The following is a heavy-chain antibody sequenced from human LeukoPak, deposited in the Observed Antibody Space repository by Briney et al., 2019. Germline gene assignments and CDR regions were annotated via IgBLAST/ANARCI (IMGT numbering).Heavy chain of an antibody. CDR1: GGSISSYY. V-gene: IGHV4-59*01. CDR2: IYYTGST. J-gene: IGHJ4*02. CDR3: ARVVYGYLYPFDY. Sequence: SETLSLTCTVSGGSISSYYWSWIRQPPGKGLEWIGYIYYTGSTNYNPSLKSRVTISVDTSKNQFSLKLSSVTAADTAVYCCARVVYGYLYPFDYWGQGTLVTVSS. D-gene: IGHD5-18*01.